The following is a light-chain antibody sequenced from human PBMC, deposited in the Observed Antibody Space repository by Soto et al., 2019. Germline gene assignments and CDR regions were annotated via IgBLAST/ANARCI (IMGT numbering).Light chain of an antibody. CDR3: SSYTGSTTWV. CDR1: SSDIGGYNY. Sequence: QSVLTQPASVSGSPGQSITISCTGTSSDIGGYNYVSWYQQHPGKAPKLMIYEVSNRPSGISNRFSGSKSGDTASLTISGLRAEDEADFYCSSYTGSTTWVFGGGTKLTVL. J-gene: IGLJ3*02. V-gene: IGLV2-14*01. CDR2: EVS.